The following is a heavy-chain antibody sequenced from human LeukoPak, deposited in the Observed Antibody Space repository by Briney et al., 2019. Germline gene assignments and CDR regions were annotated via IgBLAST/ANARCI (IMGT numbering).Heavy chain of an antibody. Sequence: GGSLRLSCAASGFTFSSYSMNWVRQAPGKGLEWVSPISSSSSYIYYADSVKGRFTISRDNAKNSLYLQMNSLRAEDTAVYYCARDLRYCSGGSCKGFDYWGQGTLVTVSS. CDR2: ISSSSSYI. CDR3: ARDLRYCSGGSCKGFDY. D-gene: IGHD2-15*01. V-gene: IGHV3-21*01. J-gene: IGHJ4*02. CDR1: GFTFSSYS.